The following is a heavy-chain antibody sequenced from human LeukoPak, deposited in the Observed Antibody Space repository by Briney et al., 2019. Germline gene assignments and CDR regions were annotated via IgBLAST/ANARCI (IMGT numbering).Heavy chain of an antibody. J-gene: IGHJ4*02. Sequence: GGSLRLSCVAPGLTVSNHWMSWVRLAPGKGLEWVSTFKTNSGQVYYAESVRGRFTISRDNSKNTVYLQMSSLRAEDTALYYCARSIPDYTRFDYWGQGALVTVSP. CDR2: FKTNSGQV. CDR3: ARSIPDYTRFDY. V-gene: IGHV3-23*01. CDR1: GLTVSNHW. D-gene: IGHD2-2*02.